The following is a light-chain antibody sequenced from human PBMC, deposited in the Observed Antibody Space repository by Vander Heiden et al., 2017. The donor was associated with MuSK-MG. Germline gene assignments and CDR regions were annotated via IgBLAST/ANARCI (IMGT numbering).Light chain of an antibody. V-gene: IGKV1-9*01. J-gene: IGKJ4*01. CDR3: HQLNSSPIT. CDR2: GAS. Sequence: DIQLTQSPSFLSASVGDRVTITCRASQGISSYLAWYQQKPGKAPKLLIYGASTLQSGVPSRFSGSGSGTEFTLTITSLQPEDFATYYCHQLNSSPITFGGGTKVEIK. CDR1: QGISSY.